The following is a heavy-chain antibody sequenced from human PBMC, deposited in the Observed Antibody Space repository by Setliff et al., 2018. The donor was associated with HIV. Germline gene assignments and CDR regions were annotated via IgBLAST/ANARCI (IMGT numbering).Heavy chain of an antibody. CDR2: IIPILGIA. J-gene: IGHJ4*02. Sequence: VASVKVSCKASGGTFSSYAISWVRQAPGQGLEWMGGIIPILGIANYAQKFQGRVTITADKSTSTSYMHLSSLRAEDTAVYFCARGGDYDSSGYYVTWGQGSLVTVSS. V-gene: IGHV1-69*10. CDR3: ARGGDYDSSGYYVT. CDR1: GGTFSSYA. D-gene: IGHD3-22*01.